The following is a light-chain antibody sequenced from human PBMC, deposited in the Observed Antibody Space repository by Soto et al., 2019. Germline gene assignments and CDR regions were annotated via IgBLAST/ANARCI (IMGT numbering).Light chain of an antibody. Sequence: EIVMTQSPATLSLLPGEVATRSSRASQSVGSYLVWYQQKPGQAPTLLIYGASNRPTGIPARISGSGSGTDFTLTINSLEPDDFAVYYCQQRDSWPITFGQGTRLEI. J-gene: IGKJ5*01. CDR3: QQRDSWPIT. CDR2: GAS. V-gene: IGKV3-11*01. CDR1: QSVGSY.